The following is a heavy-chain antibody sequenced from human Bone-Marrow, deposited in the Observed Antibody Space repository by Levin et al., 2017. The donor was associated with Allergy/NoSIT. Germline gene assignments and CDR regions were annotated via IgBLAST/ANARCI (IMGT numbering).Heavy chain of an antibody. CDR3: AREGQQLGGGGFDF. J-gene: IGHJ4*02. Sequence: SETLSLTCTVSGGSISNSYWSWIRQPPGRGLEWIGFIHYSGSTNYNPSLKSRVTISVDTSKNQFSLKVNSVTAADTAIYYCAREGQQLGGGGFDFWGQGTLVAVSS. CDR2: IHYSGST. V-gene: IGHV4-59*01. D-gene: IGHD6-13*01. CDR1: GGSISNSY.